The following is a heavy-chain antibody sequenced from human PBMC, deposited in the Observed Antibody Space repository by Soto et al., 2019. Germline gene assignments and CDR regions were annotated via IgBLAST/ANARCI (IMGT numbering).Heavy chain of an antibody. CDR1: VDSISSGDY. Sequence: PSETLSLTCTVSVDSISSGDYWIWIRQPPWKGLEWIGYIYNTGTTYYNPSLKSRVAISIDTSRNQFSLKLSSVTAADTAVYYCASFSVVFATDINWFDPWGQGIMVTSPQ. CDR2: IYNTGTT. D-gene: IGHD2-21*01. J-gene: IGHJ5*02. V-gene: IGHV4-30-4*01. CDR3: ASFSVVFATDINWFDP.